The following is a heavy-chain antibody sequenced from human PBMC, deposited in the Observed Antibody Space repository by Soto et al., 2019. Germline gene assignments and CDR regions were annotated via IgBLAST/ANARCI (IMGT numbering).Heavy chain of an antibody. CDR1: GGSISSSSYY. J-gene: IGHJ5*02. CDR3: ARRLRFLEWSDWDNWFDP. V-gene: IGHV4-39*01. D-gene: IGHD3-3*01. Sequence: SETLSLTCTVSGGSISSSSYYWGWIRQPPGKGLEWIGSIYYSGSTYYNPSLKSRVTISVDTSKNQFSLKLSSVTAADTAVYYCARRLRFLEWSDWDNWFDPWGQGTLVTVSS. CDR2: IYYSGST.